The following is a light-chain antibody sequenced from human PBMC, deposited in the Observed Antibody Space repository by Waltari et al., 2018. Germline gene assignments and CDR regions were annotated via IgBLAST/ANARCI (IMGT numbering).Light chain of an antibody. CDR2: DVT. Sequence: QSALPQPASLSGSPGQSITISCTGTRSDVGYYNYVSWYPHYPGKAPKLIIYDVTNRPTGVSSLFSGATSGNTASLTISGLQTEDETDYYCSSYTTSGLYVFGSGTQVTVL. CDR1: RSDVGYYNY. V-gene: IGLV2-14*03. CDR3: SSYTTSGLYV. J-gene: IGLJ1*01.